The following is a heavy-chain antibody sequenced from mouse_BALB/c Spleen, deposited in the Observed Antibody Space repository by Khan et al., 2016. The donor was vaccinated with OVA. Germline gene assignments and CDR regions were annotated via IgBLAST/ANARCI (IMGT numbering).Heavy chain of an antibody. CDR3: ARTYYSYDRYFDV. CDR2: INTYTGEP. Sequence: QIQLVQSGPELKKPGETVKISCKASGYTFTNYGMNWVKQAPGKGLKWMGWINTYTGEPTYADDFKGRFAFSLETSASTAYLQISNLKNEDRATFCCARTYYSYDRYFDVWGAGTTVTVSS. CDR1: GYTFTNYG. J-gene: IGHJ1*01. V-gene: IGHV9-1*02. D-gene: IGHD2-14*01.